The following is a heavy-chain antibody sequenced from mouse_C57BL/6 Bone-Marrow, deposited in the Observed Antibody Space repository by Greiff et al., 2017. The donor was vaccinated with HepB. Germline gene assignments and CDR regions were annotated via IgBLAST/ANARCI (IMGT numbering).Heavy chain of an antibody. V-gene: IGHV8-8*01. D-gene: IGHD2-4*01. CDR1: GFSLSTFGMG. J-gene: IGHJ3*01. CDR2: IWWDDDK. Sequence: QVTLKVSGPGILQPSQTLSLTCSFSGFSLSTFGMGVGWIRQPSGKGLEWLAHIWWDDDKYYNPALKSRLTISKDTSKNQVFRKIANVDTADTATYYWARMGLRPWFAYWGQGTRVTGAA. CDR3: ARMGLRPWFAY.